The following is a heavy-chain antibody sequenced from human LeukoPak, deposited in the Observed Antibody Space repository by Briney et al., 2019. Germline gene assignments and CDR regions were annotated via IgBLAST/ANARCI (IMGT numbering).Heavy chain of an antibody. Sequence: SETLPLTCAVHGGYFSGYYWGWIRQPPGKGLEWNGSIYHSGSTYYNPSLKSRVTISVDTSKNQFSLKLSSVTAADTAVYYCARIVHYDSSGYPSDYWGQGTLVTVSS. J-gene: IGHJ4*02. V-gene: IGHV4-38-2*01. D-gene: IGHD3-22*01. CDR2: IYHSGST. CDR3: ARIVHYDSSGYPSDY. CDR1: GGYFSGYY.